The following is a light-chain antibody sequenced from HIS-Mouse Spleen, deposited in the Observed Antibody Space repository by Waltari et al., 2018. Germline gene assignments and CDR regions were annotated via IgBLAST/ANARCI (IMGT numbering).Light chain of an antibody. Sequence: DIQMTQSPSSLSASVGDRVTITCQASQDISNYLNWYQQKPGKAPKLLIYDASNLETGVASRFSGSGSETDFTFTISSLQPEDIATYYCQQYDNLPPLTFGGGTKVEIK. CDR2: DAS. J-gene: IGKJ4*01. CDR1: QDISNY. CDR3: QQYDNLPPLT. V-gene: IGKV1-33*01.